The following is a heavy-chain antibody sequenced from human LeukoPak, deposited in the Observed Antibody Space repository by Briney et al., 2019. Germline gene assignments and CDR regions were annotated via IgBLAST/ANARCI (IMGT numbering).Heavy chain of an antibody. CDR3: ARESRTVQMATSMHGHWFDP. CDR1: GASISDNFY. Sequence: SETLSLTCTVSGASISDNFYWSWIRQSAGKGLEWIGRIYASGITTYSSSLKSRLTISVDTSKNQFSLRLTSVTAADTAVYYCARESRTVQMATSMHGHWFDPWGQGTLVTVSS. V-gene: IGHV4-61*02. J-gene: IGHJ5*02. CDR2: IYASGIT. D-gene: IGHD5-24*01.